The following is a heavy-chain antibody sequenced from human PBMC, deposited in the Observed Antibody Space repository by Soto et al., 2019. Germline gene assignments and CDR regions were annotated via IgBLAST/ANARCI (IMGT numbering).Heavy chain of an antibody. Sequence: EVQLVESGGGLVQPGGSLRLSCAGSGFIFSNYWMHWVRQAPGKGLEWVSRIDHDGPTYYADSVRCRFTISRDNAESTLYLQMNSLRPEDTAVYYCVRDSHGDYWGQGTLVTVSS. CDR3: VRDSHGDY. J-gene: IGHJ4*02. V-gene: IGHV3-74*01. CDR2: IDHDGPT. CDR1: GFIFSNYW.